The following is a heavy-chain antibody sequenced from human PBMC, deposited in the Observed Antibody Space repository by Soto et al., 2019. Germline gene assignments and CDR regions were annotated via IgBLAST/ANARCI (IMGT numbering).Heavy chain of an antibody. J-gene: IGHJ4*02. V-gene: IGHV3-23*01. CDR2: ISGSGGST. D-gene: IGHD2-15*01. CDR1: GFTVSSYA. Sequence: PXGSLRLSCAASGFTVSSYAMSWVRQAPGNGLEWVPAISGSGGSTYYADSVKGRFTISRDNSKNTLYLQMNSLRAEDTAVYYCAKSYCSGGSCYPDYFDSWGQGPLVTVSS. CDR3: AKSYCSGGSCYPDYFDS.